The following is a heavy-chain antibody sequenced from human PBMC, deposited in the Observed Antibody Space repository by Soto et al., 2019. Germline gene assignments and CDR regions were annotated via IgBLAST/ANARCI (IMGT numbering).Heavy chain of an antibody. V-gene: IGHV3-23*01. D-gene: IGHD2-21*01. CDR2: ISSGGDMT. CDR3: VTDQRSLRIAGYDAFDN. Sequence: EVQLLQSGGGLVQPGGSLRLSCADSGFSFTNYAFNWVRQAPGKGLEWVSTISSGGDMTYYAESVRGIFTSSRDNSRDRLYVQMNILRVDYTAVYYCVTDQRSLRIAGYDAFDNWGQGTMVTVSS. J-gene: IGHJ3*02. CDR1: GFSFTNYA.